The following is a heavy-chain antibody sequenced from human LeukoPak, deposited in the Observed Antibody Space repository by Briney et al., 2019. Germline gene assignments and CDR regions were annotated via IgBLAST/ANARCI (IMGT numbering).Heavy chain of an antibody. J-gene: IGHJ5*02. Sequence: QTGGSLRLSCAASGFTFSSYWMSWVRQAPGKGLEWVANIKQDGSEKYYVDSVKGRFTISRDNAKNSLYLQMNSLRAEDTAVYYCARDVATISNWFDPWGQGTLVTVSS. CDR1: GFTFSSYW. D-gene: IGHD5-24*01. CDR3: ARDVATISNWFDP. CDR2: IKQDGSEK. V-gene: IGHV3-7*01.